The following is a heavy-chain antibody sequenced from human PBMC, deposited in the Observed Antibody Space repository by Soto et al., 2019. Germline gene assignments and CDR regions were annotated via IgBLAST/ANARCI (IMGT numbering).Heavy chain of an antibody. CDR2: INPNSGDT. Sequence: QVQLVQSGTEVKRPGDSVKVSCKASGYTFTGYYVHWVRQAPGQGLEWMGWINPNSGDTYLAQRFQGRVTMNRDTSIGTAYMELRGLTSDDTAMYYCARDKGDFTFGPWGQGSLVTVSS. V-gene: IGHV1-2*02. D-gene: IGHD3-3*01. CDR1: GYTFTGYY. CDR3: ARDKGDFTFGP. J-gene: IGHJ1*01.